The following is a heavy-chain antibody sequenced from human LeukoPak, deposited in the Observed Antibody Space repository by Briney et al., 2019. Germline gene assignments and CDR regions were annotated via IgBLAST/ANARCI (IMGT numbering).Heavy chain of an antibody. V-gene: IGHV4-39*01. CDR3: ARLPNYYYYYYMDV. Sequence: SETLSLTCTVSGGPISSSSYYWGWIRQPPGKGLEWIGSIYYSGSTYYNPSLKSRVTISVDTSKNQFSLKLSSVTAADTAVYYCARLPNYYYYYYMDVWGKGTTVTVSS. CDR1: GGPISSSSYY. J-gene: IGHJ6*03. CDR2: IYYSGST.